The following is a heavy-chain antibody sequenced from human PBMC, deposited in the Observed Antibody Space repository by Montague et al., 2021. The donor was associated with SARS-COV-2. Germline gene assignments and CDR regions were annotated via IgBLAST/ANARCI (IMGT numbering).Heavy chain of an antibody. V-gene: IGHV4-39*07. J-gene: IGHJ6*02. Sequence: SETLSLTCTVSGGSISSSNYYWGWIRQPPGKGLEWIGNVYYSGSTYYNPSLKSRVTISIDTSKNQFSLKLSSVTAADTAVYYCARDDIVLQGVTKGMDVWGQGTTVTVSS. CDR3: ARDDIVLQGVTKGMDV. CDR2: VYYSGST. CDR1: GGSISSSNYY. D-gene: IGHD3-10*01.